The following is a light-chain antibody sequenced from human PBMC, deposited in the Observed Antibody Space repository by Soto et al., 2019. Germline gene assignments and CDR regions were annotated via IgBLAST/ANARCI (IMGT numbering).Light chain of an antibody. CDR3: QQYNSWPPIT. Sequence: EIVMTQSPATLSVSPGERATLSCRASQSVSDNLAWYQQKPGQAPRLLIYSASTRATGIPARFSGSGSGTEFTLTISSLQSEDFAVYYCQQYNSWPPITFGQGTRLEIK. CDR2: SAS. CDR1: QSVSDN. J-gene: IGKJ5*01. V-gene: IGKV3-15*01.